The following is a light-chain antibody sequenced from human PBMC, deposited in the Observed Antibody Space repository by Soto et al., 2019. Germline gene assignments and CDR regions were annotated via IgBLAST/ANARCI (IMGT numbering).Light chain of an antibody. V-gene: IGLV4-60*03. J-gene: IGLJ2*01. Sequence: QSVLTQSSSASASLGSSVKLTCTLSSGHSSYRIAWHQQQPGKAPRYLMKLEGSGSFIKGSGVPDRFSGSSSGADRYLTISSLQAEDEAHYYCETWDSSTYVVFGGGTKLTVL. CDR2: LEGSGSF. CDR3: ETWDSSTYVV. CDR1: SGHSSYR.